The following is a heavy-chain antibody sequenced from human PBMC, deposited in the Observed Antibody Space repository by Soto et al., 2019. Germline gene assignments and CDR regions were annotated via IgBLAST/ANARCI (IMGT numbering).Heavy chain of an antibody. CDR2: IKQDGSEK. D-gene: IGHD3-3*01. V-gene: IGHV3-7*01. CDR1: GFTFSSYW. J-gene: IGHJ4*02. CDR3: ARGLANYDFWSGYYTCYFDY. Sequence: GGSLRLSCAASGFTFSSYWMSWVRQAPGKGLEWVANIKQDGSEKYYVDSVKGRFTISRDNAKNSLYLQMNSLRAEDTAVYYCARGLANYDFWSGYYTCYFDYWGQGTLVTVSS.